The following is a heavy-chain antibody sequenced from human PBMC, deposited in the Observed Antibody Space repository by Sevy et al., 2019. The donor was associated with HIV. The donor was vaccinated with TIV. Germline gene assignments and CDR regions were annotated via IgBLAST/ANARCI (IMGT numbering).Heavy chain of an antibody. Sequence: GGSLRLSCAASGFTFNNYGMHWVRQAPGKGLEWVAVMWYDGSNKYYADSVKGRFTISRDTSKNTLYLQMNSLGVEDTAVYYCVRVSYGDYVDFFDYWGQRTLVTVSS. CDR2: MWYDGSNK. J-gene: IGHJ4*02. D-gene: IGHD4-17*01. CDR3: VRVSYGDYVDFFDY. CDR1: GFTFNNYG. V-gene: IGHV3-33*01.